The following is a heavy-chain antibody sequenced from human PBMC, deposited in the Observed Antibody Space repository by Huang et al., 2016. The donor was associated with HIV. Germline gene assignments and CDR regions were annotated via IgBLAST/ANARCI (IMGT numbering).Heavy chain of an antibody. Sequence: QVHLEESGGGVVQPGRPLRLSCTASGFMFSTFGFDWVRQAPGKRLEWEAGISNDGSRKYYVDSVKGRFTISRDNSKNIVYLQMNSLRPEDTAVYYCAKPSGDYEFFDFWGQGTVVTVSS. CDR3: AKPSGDYEFFDF. CDR2: ISNDGSRK. J-gene: IGHJ4*02. CDR1: GFMFSTFG. V-gene: IGHV3-30*18. D-gene: IGHD4-17*01.